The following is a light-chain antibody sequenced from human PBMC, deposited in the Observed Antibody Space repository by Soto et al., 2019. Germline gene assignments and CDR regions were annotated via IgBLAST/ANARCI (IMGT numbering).Light chain of an antibody. J-gene: IGKJ5*01. CDR2: DTS. V-gene: IGKV3-11*01. CDR1: QSVNRY. Sequence: EVVFTQSPATLSLSPGERATLSCRASQSVNRYLAWYQQKPGQAPRLIRYDTSNRANGIPARFSGSGSGTDFTLTISSLEPEDFAFYYCQQREHWHPITFGQGTRLEI. CDR3: QQREHWHPIT.